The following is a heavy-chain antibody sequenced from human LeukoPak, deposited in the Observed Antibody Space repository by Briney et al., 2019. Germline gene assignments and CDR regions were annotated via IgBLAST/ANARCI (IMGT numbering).Heavy chain of an antibody. CDR3: ARGINSYYYYGMDV. Sequence: GGSLRLSCAASGFTFSSYGMSWVRQAPGKGLEWVSAISVSGDSTYYADSVKGRFTISRDNSKNTLYLQMNSLRAEDTAVYYCARGINSYYYYGMDVWGQGTTVTVSS. D-gene: IGHD2-15*01. V-gene: IGHV3-23*01. J-gene: IGHJ6*02. CDR2: ISVSGDST. CDR1: GFTFSSYG.